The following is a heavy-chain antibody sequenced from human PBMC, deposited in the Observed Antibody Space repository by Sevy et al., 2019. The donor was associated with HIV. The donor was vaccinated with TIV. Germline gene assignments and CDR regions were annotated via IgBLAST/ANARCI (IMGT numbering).Heavy chain of an antibody. D-gene: IGHD6-13*01. J-gene: IGHJ6*02. Sequence: GGSLRLSCAASGFTFSSYEMNWVRQAPGKGLQWVSYISSSGTTIYYVDSVKGRFTISRDNAKNSLYLQMNSLGAEDTAVYYGARNWAAAPGGGGFYYGMDVWGQGTTVTVSS. CDR3: ARNWAAAPGGGGFYYGMDV. CDR2: ISSSGTTI. V-gene: IGHV3-48*03. CDR1: GFTFSSYE.